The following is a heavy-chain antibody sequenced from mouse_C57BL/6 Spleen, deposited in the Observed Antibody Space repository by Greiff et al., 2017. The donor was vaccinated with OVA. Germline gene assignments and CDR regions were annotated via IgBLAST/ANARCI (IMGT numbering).Heavy chain of an antibody. J-gene: IGHJ3*01. CDR3: ARQGSSGPTWFAY. D-gene: IGHD3-2*02. V-gene: IGHV5-12*01. CDR1: GFTFSDYY. Sequence: EVKLVESGGGLVQPGGSLKLSCAASGFTFSDYYMYWVRQTPEKRLAWVAYISNGGGSTYYPDTVKGRFTISRDKAKSTLYLQMSRLKSEDTAVYYCARQGSSGPTWFAYWGQGTLVTVSA. CDR2: ISNGGGST.